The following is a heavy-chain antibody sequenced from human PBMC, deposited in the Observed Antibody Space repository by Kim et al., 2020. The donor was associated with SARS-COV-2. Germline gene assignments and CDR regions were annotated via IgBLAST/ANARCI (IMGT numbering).Heavy chain of an antibody. Sequence: GESLKISCKGSGYSFTSYWISWVRQMPGKGLEWMGRIDPSDSYTNYSPSFQGHVTISADKSISTAYLQWSSLKASDTAMYYCARHGSLELSQGMFDYWGQGTLVTVSS. V-gene: IGHV5-10-1*01. D-gene: IGHD1-7*01. CDR1: GYSFTSYW. CDR2: IDPSDSYT. CDR3: ARHGSLELSQGMFDY. J-gene: IGHJ4*02.